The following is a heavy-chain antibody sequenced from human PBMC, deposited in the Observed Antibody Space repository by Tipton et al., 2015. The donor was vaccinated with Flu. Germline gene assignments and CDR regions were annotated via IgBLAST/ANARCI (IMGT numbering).Heavy chain of an antibody. J-gene: IGHJ3*02. V-gene: IGHV4-61*02. D-gene: IGHD3-9*01. CDR1: GGSISSGGYY. CDR3: ARRDYDILTGSRAFDI. Sequence: TLSLTCTVSGGSISSGGYYWSWIRQPAGKGLEWIGRIYASGSTNYNPSLKSRVTVSVDTSKHQFSLKLTSVTAADTAVYYCARRDYDILTGSRAFDIWGQGTMVTVSP. CDR2: IYASGST.